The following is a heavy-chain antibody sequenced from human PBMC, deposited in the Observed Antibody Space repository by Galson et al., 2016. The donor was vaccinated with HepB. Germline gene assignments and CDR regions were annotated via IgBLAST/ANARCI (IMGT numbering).Heavy chain of an antibody. J-gene: IGHJ2*01. CDR3: AIFTGRRYFEL. D-gene: IGHD3-16*01. V-gene: IGHV1-46*01. CDR2: INPSGGTT. Sequence: SVKVSCKASGYSFTSYYMHWVRQAPGQGLEWMGIINPSGGTTRYAQKFQGRVTMTSGTSTSTVYIEVSSLRSDDTAVYYCAIFTGRRYFELWGRGTLVTVSS. CDR1: GYSFTSYY.